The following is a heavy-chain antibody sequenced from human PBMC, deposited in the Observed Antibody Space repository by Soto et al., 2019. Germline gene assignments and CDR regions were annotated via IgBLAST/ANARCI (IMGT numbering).Heavy chain of an antibody. D-gene: IGHD1-26*01. CDR2: IYYSGST. Sequence: PSETLSLTCTVSDGSISSGGYYWSWIRQHPGKGLEWIGYIYYSGSTYYNPSLKSRVTISVDTSKNQFSLKLSSVTAADTAVYYCARDREAGGWFDYWGQGTLVTVSS. CDR3: ARDREAGGWFDY. CDR1: DGSISSGGYY. V-gene: IGHV4-31*03. J-gene: IGHJ4*02.